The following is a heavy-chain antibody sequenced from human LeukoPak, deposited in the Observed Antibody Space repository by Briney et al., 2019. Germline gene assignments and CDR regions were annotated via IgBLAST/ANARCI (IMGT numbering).Heavy chain of an antibody. CDR3: ARHGTSTWRYYFDD. CDR1: VDPISSISHN. V-gene: IGHV4-39*01. J-gene: IGHJ4*02. D-gene: IGHD6-13*01. CDR2: IYYSGST. Sequence: SETLSLPCTLSVDPISSISHNWGWIRQPPGKGLERIGSIYYSGSTYYNPSLASRVTISVDTSKNQFSLTLSSVTAPGPGVEFCARHGTSTWRYYFDDWGQGTLVTVSS.